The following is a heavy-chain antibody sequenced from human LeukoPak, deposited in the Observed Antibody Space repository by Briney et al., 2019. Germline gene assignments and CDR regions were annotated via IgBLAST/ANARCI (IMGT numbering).Heavy chain of an antibody. V-gene: IGHV3-23*01. CDR2: ISGSSGGT. CDR1: GFTVSSNY. Sequence: GGSLRLSCAASGFTVSSNYMSWVRQAPGKGLEWVSGISGSSGGTNYADPVKGRFTISRDNSRNTLYLQMNSLRAEDTAIYYCAKDGGPTVFYYFDYWGQGTLITVSS. D-gene: IGHD1-1*01. J-gene: IGHJ4*02. CDR3: AKDGGPTVFYYFDY.